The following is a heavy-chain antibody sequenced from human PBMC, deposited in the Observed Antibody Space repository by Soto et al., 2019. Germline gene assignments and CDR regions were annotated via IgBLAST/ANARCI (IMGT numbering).Heavy chain of an antibody. CDR1: GFTFSSYA. CDR2: ISGSGGST. V-gene: IGHV3-23*01. Sequence: GESLRLSCAASGFTFSSYAMSWVRQAPGKGLEWVSAISGSGGSTYYADSVKGRFTISRDNSKNTLYLQMNSLRAEDTAVYYCAKNPAAIWGGWFDPWGQGTLVTVSS. J-gene: IGHJ5*02. CDR3: AKNPAAIWGGWFDP. D-gene: IGHD2-2*02.